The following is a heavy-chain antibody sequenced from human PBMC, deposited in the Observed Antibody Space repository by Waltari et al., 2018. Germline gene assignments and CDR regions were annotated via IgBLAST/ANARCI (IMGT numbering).Heavy chain of an antibody. D-gene: IGHD3-3*01. J-gene: IGHJ5*02. CDR3: ARDAGITIFGVAPSGYNWFDP. CDR2: IYTSGST. CDR1: GGSIRSYY. V-gene: IGHV4-4*07. Sequence: QVQLQESGPGLVKPSETLSLTCTVSGGSIRSYYWSWLRQPAGPGLEWIGRIYTSGSTNYNPSLKSRVTMSVDTSKNQFSLKLSSVTAADTAVYYCARDAGITIFGVAPSGYNWFDPWGQGTLVTVSS.